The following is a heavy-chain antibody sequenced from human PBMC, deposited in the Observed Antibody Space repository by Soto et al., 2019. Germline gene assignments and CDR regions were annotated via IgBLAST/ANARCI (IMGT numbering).Heavy chain of an antibody. J-gene: IGHJ6*02. CDR2: IAYDGSEK. Sequence: GQLVESGGGEVQPGRSLRLSCAASGFKFTDFALHWVRQAPGKGLEWVAIIAYDGSEKHYADSVKGRFAISIDNPKNTLYLAMNSLRPEDTAVYFCARRAWHSYYAIDVWGQATTVNVFS. CDR3: ARRAWHSYYAIDV. D-gene: IGHD1-26*01. CDR1: GFKFTDFA. V-gene: IGHV3-30*09.